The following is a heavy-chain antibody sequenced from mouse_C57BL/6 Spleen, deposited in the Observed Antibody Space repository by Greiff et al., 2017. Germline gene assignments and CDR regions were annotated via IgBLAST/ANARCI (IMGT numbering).Heavy chain of an antibody. V-gene: IGHV1-81*01. CDR2: IYPRSGNT. CDR1: GYTFTSYG. CDR3: ARNPFDYYGSSYDWFAY. D-gene: IGHD1-1*01. J-gene: IGHJ3*01. Sequence: QVQLKQSGAELARPGASVKLSCKASGYTFTSYGISWVKQRTGQGLEWIGEIYPRSGNTYYNEKFKGKATLTADKSSSTAYMELRSLTSEDSAVYFCARNPFDYYGSSYDWFAYWGQGTLVTVSA.